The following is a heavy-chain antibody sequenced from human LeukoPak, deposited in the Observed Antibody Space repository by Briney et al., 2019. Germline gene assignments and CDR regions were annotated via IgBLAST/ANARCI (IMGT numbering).Heavy chain of an antibody. Sequence: GGSLRLSCAASGFTFSSYAMHWVRQAPGKGLEWVAVISYDGSNKYYADSVKGRFTISGDNSKNTLYLQMNSLRAEDTAVYYCARDRIDYGVIMHFDYWGQGTLVTVSS. CDR1: GFTFSSYA. J-gene: IGHJ4*02. V-gene: IGHV3-30*04. CDR2: ISYDGSNK. CDR3: ARDRIDYGVIMHFDY. D-gene: IGHD4-17*01.